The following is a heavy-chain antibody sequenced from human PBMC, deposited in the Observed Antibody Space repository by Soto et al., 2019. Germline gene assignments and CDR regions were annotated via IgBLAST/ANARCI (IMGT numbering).Heavy chain of an antibody. V-gene: IGHV3-21*01. CDR1: GFTCSSSN. Sequence: PGGSRILYCAASGFTCSSSNFNWVRQSPAQGLECVSSISSSNTYIYYADSVKGRFTISRDNAKNSLYLQMNSLRVEDTAVYYCAKVSTAYDSSGYYYLNYFDYWGQGILVTVSS. J-gene: IGHJ4*02. CDR2: ISSSNTYI. D-gene: IGHD3-22*01. CDR3: AKVSTAYDSSGYYYLNYFDY.